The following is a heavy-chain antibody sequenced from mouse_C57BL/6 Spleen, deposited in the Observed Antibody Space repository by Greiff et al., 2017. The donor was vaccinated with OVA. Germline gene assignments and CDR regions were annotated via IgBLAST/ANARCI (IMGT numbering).Heavy chain of an antibody. V-gene: IGHV1-4*01. CDR1: GYTFTSYT. CDR2: INPSSGYT. CDR3: AREAQAPYFDY. J-gene: IGHJ2*01. Sequence: QVQLKESGAELARPGASVKMSCKASGYTFTSYTMHWVKQRPGQGLEWIGYINPSSGYTKYNQKFKDKATLTADKSSSTAYMQLSSLTSEDSAVYYCAREAQAPYFDYWGQGTTLTVSS. D-gene: IGHD3-2*02.